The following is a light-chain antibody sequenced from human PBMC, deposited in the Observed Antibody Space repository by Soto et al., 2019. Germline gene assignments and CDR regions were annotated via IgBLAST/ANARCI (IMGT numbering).Light chain of an antibody. J-gene: IGLJ3*02. CDR2: DVT. CDR1: SGDIGAYNY. V-gene: IGLV2-11*01. Sequence: QSALTQPRSVSGSPGQSVTISCTGTSGDIGAYNYVSWYQQYPGKAPKLMIYDVTKRPSGVPDRFSGSKSGNTASLTISGLQAEDEADYYCCSFAGTYTFELFGGGTKVTVL. CDR3: CSFAGTYTFEL.